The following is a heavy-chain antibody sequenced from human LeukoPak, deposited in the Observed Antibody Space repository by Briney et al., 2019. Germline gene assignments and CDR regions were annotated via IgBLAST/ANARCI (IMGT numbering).Heavy chain of an antibody. CDR3: ARVRVVPAAISPLFDY. D-gene: IGHD2-2*02. CDR2: IYYSGST. Sequence: PSETLSLTCTVSGGSISSYYWSWIRQPPGKGLEWIGYIYYSGSTNYNPSLKSRVTISVDTSKNQFSLKLSSVAAADTAVYYCARVRVVPAAISPLFDYWGQGTLVTVSS. CDR1: GGSISSYY. J-gene: IGHJ4*02. V-gene: IGHV4-59*01.